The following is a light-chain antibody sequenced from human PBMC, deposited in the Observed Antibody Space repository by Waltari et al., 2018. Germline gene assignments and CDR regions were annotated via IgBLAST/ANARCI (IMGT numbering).Light chain of an antibody. Sequence: DIQMTQSPSSLSAPVGGRVTVTCRASQSIDTDVNWYQHKPGTAPKLLIFGASSLHRGVHGRISGSGSGTDFTLTITSLLPDDFATYYCQQSYSPPYTFGRGTKLEIK. J-gene: IGKJ2*01. CDR2: GAS. CDR3: QQSYSPPYT. V-gene: IGKV1-39*01. CDR1: QSIDTD.